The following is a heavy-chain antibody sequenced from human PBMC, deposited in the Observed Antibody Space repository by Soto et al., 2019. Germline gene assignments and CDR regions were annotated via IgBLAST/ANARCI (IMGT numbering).Heavy chain of an antibody. CDR3: AKDHWGTPYYYGMDV. V-gene: IGHV3-30*18. CDR1: GFTFSSYG. J-gene: IGHJ6*02. Sequence: GGSLRLSCAASGFTFSSYGMHWVRQAPGKGLEWVAVISYDGSNKYYADSVKGRFTISRDNSKNTLYLQMNSLRAEDTAVYYCAKDHWGTPYYYGMDVWGQGTTVTVSS. D-gene: IGHD3-16*01. CDR2: ISYDGSNK.